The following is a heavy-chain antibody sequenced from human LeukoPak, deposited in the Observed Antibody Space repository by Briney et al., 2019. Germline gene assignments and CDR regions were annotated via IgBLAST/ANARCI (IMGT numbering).Heavy chain of an antibody. J-gene: IGHJ4*02. V-gene: IGHV3-23*01. D-gene: IGHD4-23*01. CDR3: AKAGDYGGNLHFDY. Sequence: PGGSLRLSCAASGFTFSSYAMSWVRQAPGKGLEWVSAISGSGGSTYYADSVKGRFTISRDNSKNTLYLQMNGLRAEDTAVYYCAKAGDYGGNLHFDYWGQGTLVTVSS. CDR2: ISGSGGST. CDR1: GFTFSSYA.